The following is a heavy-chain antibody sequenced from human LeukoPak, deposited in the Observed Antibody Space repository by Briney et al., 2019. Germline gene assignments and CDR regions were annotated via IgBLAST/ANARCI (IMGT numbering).Heavy chain of an antibody. J-gene: IGHJ4*02. CDR2: ISSSSSFM. V-gene: IGHV3-21*01. CDR1: GFTFSTYS. CDR3: VRVDHSLGKTYFDY. Sequence: PGGSLRLSCAASGFTFSTYSLNWVRQAPGKGLEWVSSISSSSSFMYYADPVKGRFTISRDNAKNALYLQMNSLRAEDTAVYYCVRVDHSLGKTYFDYWGQGTLVTVSS. D-gene: IGHD2-21*01.